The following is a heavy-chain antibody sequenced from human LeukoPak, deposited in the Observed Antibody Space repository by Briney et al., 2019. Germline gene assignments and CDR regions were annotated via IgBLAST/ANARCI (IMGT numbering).Heavy chain of an antibody. J-gene: IGHJ4*02. Sequence: ASVKVSCKASGGTFSSYAISWVRQAPGQGLEWMGRIIPILGIANYAQKFQGRVTITADKSTSTAYMELSSLRSEDTAVYYCARDDNGVTIFGVVTWGQGTLVTVSS. CDR1: GGTFSSYA. D-gene: IGHD3-3*01. V-gene: IGHV1-69*04. CDR2: IIPILGIA. CDR3: ARDDNGVTIFGVVT.